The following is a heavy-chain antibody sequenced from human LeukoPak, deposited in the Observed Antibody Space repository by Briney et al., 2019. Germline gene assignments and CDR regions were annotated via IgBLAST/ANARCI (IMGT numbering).Heavy chain of an antibody. D-gene: IGHD6-13*01. Sequence: GGSLRLSCAASGFTFSSYSMNWVRQAPGKGLEWVSSISSSSTYIYYADSVTGRFTISRDNSKNTLYLQMNSLRAEDTAVYYCARVAYSSSWYFDYWGQGTLVTVSS. V-gene: IGHV3-21*01. CDR2: ISSSSTYI. CDR1: GFTFSSYS. CDR3: ARVAYSSSWYFDY. J-gene: IGHJ4*02.